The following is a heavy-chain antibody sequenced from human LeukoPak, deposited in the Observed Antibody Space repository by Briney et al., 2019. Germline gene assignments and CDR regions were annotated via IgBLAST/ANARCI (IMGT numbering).Heavy chain of an antibody. CDR1: GFTFSSYA. CDR3: AKGYYDILTDYFHNWFNP. Sequence: GGSLRLSCAASGFTFSSYALSWVRQAPGVGLEWVSTISGRGGSTFYADSVKGRFTISRDNSKNTLYLQMNSLRADDTAVYYCAKGYYDILTDYFHNWFNPWGQGTLVIVSS. D-gene: IGHD3-9*01. V-gene: IGHV3-23*01. J-gene: IGHJ5*02. CDR2: ISGRGGST.